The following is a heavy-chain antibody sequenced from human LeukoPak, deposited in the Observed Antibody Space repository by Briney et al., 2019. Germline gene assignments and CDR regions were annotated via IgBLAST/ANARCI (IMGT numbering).Heavy chain of an antibody. D-gene: IGHD3-22*01. CDR1: GGSISSGGYY. V-gene: IGHV4-31*03. CDR3: ANYYDSSGVFDY. CDR2: IYYSGST. Sequence: SQTLSLTCTVSGGSISSGGYYWSWIRQHPGKGLERIGYIYYSGSTYYNPSLKSRVTISVDTSKNQFSLKLSSVTAADTAVYYCANYYDSSGVFDYWGQGTLVTVSS. J-gene: IGHJ4*02.